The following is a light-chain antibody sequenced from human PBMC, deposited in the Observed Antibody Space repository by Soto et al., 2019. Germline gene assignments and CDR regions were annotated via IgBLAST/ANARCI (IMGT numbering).Light chain of an antibody. J-gene: IGKJ1*01. CDR2: KAS. CDR3: QHYNSYGT. Sequence: DIQITQSPSTPSGSLGDRDTITFRASQTISSWLAWYQQKPGKAPKLLIYKASTLKSGVPSRFSGSGSGTEFTLTISSLQPDDFATYYCQHYNSYGTFGQGTKVDIK. CDR1: QTISSW. V-gene: IGKV1-5*03.